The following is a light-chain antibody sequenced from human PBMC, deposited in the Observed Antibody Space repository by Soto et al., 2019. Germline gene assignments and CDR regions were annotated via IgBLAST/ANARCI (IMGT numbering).Light chain of an antibody. Sequence: SALTQPASVSGSPGQSITISCTGTSNDVGSYDFVSWYQQQPGKAPKLLIYEVSNRPSGVSHRFSGSKSDNTASLTISGLQSEDEADYYCSSSTTFTTLVFGTGTKVTVL. CDR3: SSSTTFTTLV. CDR2: EVS. V-gene: IGLV2-14*01. CDR1: SNDVGSYDF. J-gene: IGLJ1*01.